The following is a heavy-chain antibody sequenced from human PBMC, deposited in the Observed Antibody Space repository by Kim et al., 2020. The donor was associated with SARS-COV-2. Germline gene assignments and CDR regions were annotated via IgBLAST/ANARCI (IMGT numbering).Heavy chain of an antibody. J-gene: IGHJ3*02. CDR3: ARDAHVSSLVDGFNI. CDR1: GFTFSTFA. CDR2: IGNSGAST. Sequence: GGSLRLSCAASGFTFSTFAMTWVRQAPGKGLEWVSTIGNSGASTFYADPVKGRFTISRDNSKSTLYLEMKSLRADDTAVYYCARDAHVSSLVDGFNIWGHGIMVTVSS. D-gene: IGHD3-16*01. V-gene: IGHV3-23*01.